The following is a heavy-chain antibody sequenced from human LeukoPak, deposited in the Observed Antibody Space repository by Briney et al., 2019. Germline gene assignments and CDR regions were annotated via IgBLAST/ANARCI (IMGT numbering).Heavy chain of an antibody. CDR2: ISVGRGDS. CDR1: GYIFTSYF. V-gene: IGHV1-3*03. CDR3: ARERGIRDAFDF. D-gene: IGHD1-14*01. Sequence: ASVKVSCKASGYIFTSYFMHWVRQAPGQGLEWMGWISVGRGDSKCSQEFQGRVTLTRDTSATTAYLEVSSLRPEDMAVYYCARERGIRDAFDFWGQGTMVTVSS. J-gene: IGHJ3*01.